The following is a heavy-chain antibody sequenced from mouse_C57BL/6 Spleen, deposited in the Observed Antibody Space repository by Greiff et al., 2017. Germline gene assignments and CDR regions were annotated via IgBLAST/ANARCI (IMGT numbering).Heavy chain of an antibody. CDR3: ARSSLRRRYAMDY. Sequence: VPLLQSGAELVRPGTSVQVSCKASGYAFTNYFIEYVKPRPGQGLEWIGVINPGSGGTNYNEKFKGKATLTADKSSSTAYMQLSSLTSEDSAVYFCARSSLRRRYAMDYWGQGTSVTVSS. D-gene: IGHD2-12*01. V-gene: IGHV1-54*01. J-gene: IGHJ4*01. CDR2: INPGSGGT. CDR1: GYAFTNYF.